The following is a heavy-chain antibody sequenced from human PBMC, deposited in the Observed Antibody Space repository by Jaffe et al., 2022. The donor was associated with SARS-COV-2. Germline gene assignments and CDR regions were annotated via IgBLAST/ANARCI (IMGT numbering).Heavy chain of an antibody. J-gene: IGHJ4*02. CDR3: ARQGLGQWGFYYFDY. Sequence: QLQLQESGPGLVKPSETLSLTCTVSGGSISSSSYYWGWIRQPPGKGLEWIGSIYYSGSTYYNPSLKSRVTISVDTSKNQFSLKLSSVTAADTAVYYCARQGLGQWGFYYFDYWGQGTLVTVSS. V-gene: IGHV4-39*01. CDR2: IYYSGST. CDR1: GGSISSSSYY. D-gene: IGHD3-16*01.